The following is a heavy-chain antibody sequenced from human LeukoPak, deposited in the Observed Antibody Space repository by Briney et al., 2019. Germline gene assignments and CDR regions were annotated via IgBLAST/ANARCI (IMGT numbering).Heavy chain of an antibody. V-gene: IGHV4-59*01. CDR1: GGSISSYY. Sequence: SETLSLTCTVSGGSISSYYGSWIRQPPGKGLEWIGYIYYSGSTNYNPSLKSRVTISVDTSKNQFSLKLSSVTAADTAVYYCASETRGDAFDIWGQGTMVTVSS. CDR2: IYYSGST. D-gene: IGHD4-11*01. J-gene: IGHJ3*02. CDR3: ASETRGDAFDI.